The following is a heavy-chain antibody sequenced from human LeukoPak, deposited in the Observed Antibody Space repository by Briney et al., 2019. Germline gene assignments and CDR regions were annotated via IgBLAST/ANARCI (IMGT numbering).Heavy chain of an antibody. Sequence: GGSLRLSCAASGFSVIIYTMNWVRQAPGKGLEWVSSISSSGDYIYYADSVKGRFTISRDNAKNSLYLQMNSLRAEDTAIYYCARAYGGHASDIWGQGTMVSVSS. V-gene: IGHV3-21*01. CDR3: ARAYGGHASDI. CDR1: GFSVIIYT. D-gene: IGHD4-23*01. CDR2: ISSSGDYI. J-gene: IGHJ3*02.